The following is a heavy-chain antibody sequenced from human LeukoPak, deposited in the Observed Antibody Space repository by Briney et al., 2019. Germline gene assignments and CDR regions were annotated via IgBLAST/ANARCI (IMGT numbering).Heavy chain of an antibody. CDR2: ISSSSSTI. CDR1: GFTFSSYS. J-gene: IGHJ4*02. V-gene: IGHV3-48*01. D-gene: IGHD2-2*02. Sequence: GGSLRLSCAASGFTFSSYSMNWVRQAPGKGLEWVSYISSSSSTIYYADSVKGRFTISRDNAKNSLYLQMNGLRAEDTAVYYCASYCSSTSCYRGYFDYWGQGTLVTVSS. CDR3: ASYCSSTSCYRGYFDY.